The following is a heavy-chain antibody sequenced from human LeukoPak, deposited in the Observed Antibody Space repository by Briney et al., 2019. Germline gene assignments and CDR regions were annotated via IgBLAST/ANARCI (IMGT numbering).Heavy chain of an antibody. CDR3: ARGGRFGEDHFDY. D-gene: IGHD3-10*01. V-gene: IGHV3-53*04. CDR1: RFRASSPI. Sequence: GGCLRHSCAPPRFRASSPILTGGRAAPGKGGEWISVLYRGGNSLHADAVQGRLTISRNASENTLYLQMNSLTYEDTAVYYCARGGRFGEDHFDYWGQGILVTVSS. J-gene: IGHJ4*02. CDR2: LYRGGNS.